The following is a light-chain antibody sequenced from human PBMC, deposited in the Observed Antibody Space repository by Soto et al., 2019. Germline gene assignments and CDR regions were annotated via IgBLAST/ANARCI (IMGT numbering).Light chain of an antibody. CDR3: AAWDDTLNGNVV. J-gene: IGLJ2*01. CDR2: STN. Sequence: QPVLTQPPSASGTPGQRVTISCSGSSSNIGSNSANWYQQLPGTAPKLVMYSTNQRPSGVPDRFSGSKSGTSASLAISDLQSEDEAHYYCAAWDDTLNGNVVFGGGTKLTVL. CDR1: SSNIGSNS. V-gene: IGLV1-44*01.